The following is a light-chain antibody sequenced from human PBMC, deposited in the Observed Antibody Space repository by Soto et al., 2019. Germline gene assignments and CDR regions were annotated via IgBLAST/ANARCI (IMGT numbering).Light chain of an antibody. CDR2: EVN. J-gene: IGLJ1*01. CDR1: SSDVGSHNY. V-gene: IGLV2-14*01. Sequence: QSVLTQPASVSGSPGQSITISCTGTSSDVGSHNYVSWYQQHPGKAPKLIIFEVNSRPSGVSNRFSGSKSGSAASLTISGLQAEDEADYYCSSYSSTSTPYVFGGGTKVTVL. CDR3: SSYSSTSTPYV.